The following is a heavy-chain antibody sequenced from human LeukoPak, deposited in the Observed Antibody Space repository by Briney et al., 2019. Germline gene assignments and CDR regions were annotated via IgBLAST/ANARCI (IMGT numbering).Heavy chain of an antibody. D-gene: IGHD1-26*01. CDR1: GFTFSNYW. CDR2: INPAGNYV. Sequence: GGSLRLSCAASGFTFSNYWIPWVRQAPGKGLVWVSRINPAGNYVNYADSVKGRFTISRDNAKNTVYLQMNRLRAEDTALFYCVRDWDHFDFDSWGQGTLVIVSS. CDR3: VRDWDHFDFDS. V-gene: IGHV3-74*01. J-gene: IGHJ5*01.